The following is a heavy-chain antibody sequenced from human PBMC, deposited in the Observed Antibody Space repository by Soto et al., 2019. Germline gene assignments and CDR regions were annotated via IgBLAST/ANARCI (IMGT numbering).Heavy chain of an antibody. CDR1: GFTFSSYE. Sequence: VQLGESGGNLVQPGRSLRLSCAASGFTFSSYEFNWVRQAPGKGLEWISYIGTSETNTYYAGSVKGRFTVSRDNAKNSVFMQMNSLRAEDTAIYHCAREELNCGGDCFAFWGQGVLVTVSS. V-gene: IGHV3-48*03. J-gene: IGHJ4*02. CDR2: IGTSETNT. CDR3: AREELNCGGDCFAF. D-gene: IGHD2-21*01.